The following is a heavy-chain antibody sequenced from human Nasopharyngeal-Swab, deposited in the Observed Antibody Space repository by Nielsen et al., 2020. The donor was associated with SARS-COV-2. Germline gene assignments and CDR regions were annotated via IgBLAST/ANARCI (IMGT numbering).Heavy chain of an antibody. D-gene: IGHD2-2*01. CDR2: IYSGGHT. CDR3: ARSKYQLPEGYYYYYMYV. CDR1: GFTVSSNY. J-gene: IGHJ6*03. V-gene: IGHV3-66*02. Sequence: GESLKISCAASGFTVSSNYMSWVRQAPGKGLEWVSVIYSGGHTYYADSVKGRFTISRDNSKNTLYLQMNSLRAEDTAVYYCARSKYQLPEGYYYYYMYVWGKGTTVTVSS.